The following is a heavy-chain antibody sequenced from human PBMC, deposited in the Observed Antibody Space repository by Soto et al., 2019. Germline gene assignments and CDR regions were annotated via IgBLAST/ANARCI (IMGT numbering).Heavy chain of an antibody. D-gene: IGHD6-13*01. J-gene: IGHJ4*02. CDR2: ISKDGDHE. CDR3: ARQLGIAVSGTPGHDF. CDR1: GFTFTSYS. Sequence: QVHLVESGGGVVQPGRSLRLSCAASGFTFTSYSMHWVRQAPGRGLEWVALISKDGDHEDLADSVKGRFTISRDNSKNTVYLHMNSLRPEDTAVYYCARQLGIAVSGTPGHDFWGQGTLVTVSS. V-gene: IGHV3-30*14.